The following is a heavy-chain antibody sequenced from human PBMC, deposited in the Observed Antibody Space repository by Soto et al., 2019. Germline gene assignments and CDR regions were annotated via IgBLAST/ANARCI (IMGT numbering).Heavy chain of an antibody. V-gene: IGHV1-69*01. CDR3: ARPGSSSALCNSYYYVMDV. CDR1: GGTFSSHA. J-gene: IGHJ6*02. Sequence: QVQLVQSGAEVKKPGSSVKVSCKASGGTFSSHAISWVRQAPGQGLEWMGGIIPIFGTTNYAQKFQGRVTISADETTSTAYMELSSLRSEDTAVYYGARPGSSSALCNSYYYVMDVWGQGTTVTVSS. D-gene: IGHD6-19*01. CDR2: IIPIFGTT.